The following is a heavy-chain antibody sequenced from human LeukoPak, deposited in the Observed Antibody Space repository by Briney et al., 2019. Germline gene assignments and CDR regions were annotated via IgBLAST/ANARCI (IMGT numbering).Heavy chain of an antibody. D-gene: IGHD3-3*01. CDR1: GGSISSGDYY. CDR2: IYYSGST. CDR3: ARDRYYDFWSGPRSHFDY. J-gene: IGHJ4*02. V-gene: IGHV4-30-4*08. Sequence: TSETLSLTCTVSGGSISSGDYYWSWIRQPPGKGLGWIGYIYYSGSTYYNPSLKSRVTISVDTSKNQFSLKLSSVTAADTAVYYCARDRYYDFWSGPRSHFDYWGQGTLVTVSS.